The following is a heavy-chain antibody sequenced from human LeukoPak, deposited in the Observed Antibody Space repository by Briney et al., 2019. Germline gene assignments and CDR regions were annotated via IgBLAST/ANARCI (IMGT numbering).Heavy chain of an antibody. D-gene: IGHD3-10*01. CDR3: ARVPYHHASGRASDY. Sequence: SETLSLTCAVYGGPLSGYFWTWIRQPPGKGLEWLGETDHSGRADYNPSLKSRLIISVDMSKNQFSLRLRSVTAADTAVYYCARVPYHHASGRASDYWGQGTLITVPS. CDR1: GGPLSGYF. CDR2: TDHSGRA. J-gene: IGHJ4*02. V-gene: IGHV4-34*01.